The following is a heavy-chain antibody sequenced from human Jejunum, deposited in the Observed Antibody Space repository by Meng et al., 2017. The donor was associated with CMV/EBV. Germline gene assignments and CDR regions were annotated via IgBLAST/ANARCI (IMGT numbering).Heavy chain of an antibody. CDR3: AREESVGIAVTGTFDY. CDR2: IYSSGST. D-gene: IGHD6-19*01. Sequence: QGRLQGSGSGLVKPSETLSLTCTVSSDSISSNFWSWIRQPAGKGLEWIGRIYSSGSTFYNPSLKSRVTMSVDTSKNQFSLSLASVTAADTAIYFCAREESVGIAVTGTFDYWGQGILVTVSS. V-gene: IGHV4-4*07. J-gene: IGHJ4*02. CDR1: SDSISSNF.